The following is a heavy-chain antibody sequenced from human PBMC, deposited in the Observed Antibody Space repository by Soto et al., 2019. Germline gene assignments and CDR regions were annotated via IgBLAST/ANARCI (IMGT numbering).Heavy chain of an antibody. CDR1: GGSISSYY. D-gene: IGHD2-15*01. Sequence: SETLSLTCTVSGGSISSYYWSWIRQPPGKGLEWIGYIYYSGSTNYNPSLKSRVTISVDTSKNQFSLKLSSVTAADTAVYYCARDGRYCSGGSCYRRPAFDIWGQGTMVTV. CDR3: ARDGRYCSGGSCYRRPAFDI. CDR2: IYYSGST. V-gene: IGHV4-59*01. J-gene: IGHJ3*02.